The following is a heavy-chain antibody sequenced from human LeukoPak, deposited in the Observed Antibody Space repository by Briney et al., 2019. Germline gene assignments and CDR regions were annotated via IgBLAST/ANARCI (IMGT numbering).Heavy chain of an antibody. CDR3: ARGLYCSSTSCYGKGWFDP. V-gene: IGHV3-48*04. CDR2: ISSSSSTI. D-gene: IGHD2-2*01. CDR1: GFTFSSYS. Sequence: PGGSLRLSCAASGFTFSSYSMNWVRQAPGKGLEWVSYISSSSSTIYYADSVKGRFTISRDNAKNSLYLQMNSLRAEDTAVYYCARGLYCSSTSCYGKGWFDPWGQGTLVTVSS. J-gene: IGHJ5*02.